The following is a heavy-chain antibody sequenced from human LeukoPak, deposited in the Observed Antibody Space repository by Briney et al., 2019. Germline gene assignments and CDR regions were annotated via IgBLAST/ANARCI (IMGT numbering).Heavy chain of an antibody. Sequence: GGSLRLSCATSGFTVSNYVLVWVRQDPGQGLQWVSIINGSGSFTSYADSVKVRLTISRDNSKNTLYLQMNSLRAEDTAVYYCAKAEGYCSGTWCFRWFDWWGQGTLVIVSS. D-gene: IGHD2-15*01. J-gene: IGHJ4*02. V-gene: IGHV3-23*05. CDR2: INGSGSFT. CDR1: GFTVSNYV. CDR3: AKAEGYCSGTWCFRWFDW.